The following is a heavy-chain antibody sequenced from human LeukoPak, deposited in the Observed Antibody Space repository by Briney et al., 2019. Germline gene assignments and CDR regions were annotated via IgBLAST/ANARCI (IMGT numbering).Heavy chain of an antibody. CDR1: GYTFTSYG. D-gene: IGHD6-13*01. Sequence: SVKVSCKASGYTFTSYGISWVRQAPGQGLEWMGWISAYNGNTNYAQKLQGRVTMTTDTSTSTAYMELRSLRSDDTAVYYCARYIAAPPNDAFDIWGQGTMVTVSS. V-gene: IGHV1-18*01. CDR2: ISAYNGNT. CDR3: ARYIAAPPNDAFDI. J-gene: IGHJ3*02.